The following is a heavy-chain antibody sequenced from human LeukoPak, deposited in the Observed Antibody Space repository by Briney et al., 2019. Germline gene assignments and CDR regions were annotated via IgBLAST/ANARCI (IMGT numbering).Heavy chain of an antibody. J-gene: IGHJ4*02. CDR3: AKSSSWTYHYLDY. CDR2: IRGSGGST. Sequence: GGSLRLSCAASGFTFSSYAMSWARQAPGKGLEWVSAIRGSGGSTYYADSVKGRFTISRDNSMNTLSLQMNSLRAEDTALYYCAKSSSWTYHYLDYWGQGALVTVSS. V-gene: IGHV3-23*01. D-gene: IGHD6-13*01. CDR1: GFTFSSYA.